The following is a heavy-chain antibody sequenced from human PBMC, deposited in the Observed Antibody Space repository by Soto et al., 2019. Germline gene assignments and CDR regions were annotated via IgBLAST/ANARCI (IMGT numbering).Heavy chain of an antibody. D-gene: IGHD1-1*01. Sequence: QTGGSLRLSCVTSGFDFSYYWIHWIRQAPGKGLVWVSRIDPDGTTTNYADSVKGRFTVSRDNAKDTAYLQMDSLTADDTALYYCTRGLRPSSAGTGAYWGPGTLVTVSS. CDR1: GFDFSYYW. CDR3: TRGLRPSSAGTGAY. J-gene: IGHJ1*01. CDR2: IDPDGTTT. V-gene: IGHV3-74*01.